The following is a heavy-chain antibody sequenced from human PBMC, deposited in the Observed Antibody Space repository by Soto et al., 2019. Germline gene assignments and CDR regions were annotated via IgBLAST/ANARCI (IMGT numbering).Heavy chain of an antibody. Sequence: ASVKVSCKSSGYTFSMSGISWVRQAPGQGLEWMGWINTYNGNTNHAQKLQGRVTMTTDTSTSTAYMELRSLRSDDTAVYYCARGVGSGTYYNQYNWFDPWGQGTLVTVSS. D-gene: IGHD3-10*01. J-gene: IGHJ5*02. V-gene: IGHV1-18*01. CDR1: GYTFSMSG. CDR2: INTYNGNT. CDR3: ARGVGSGTYYNQYNWFDP.